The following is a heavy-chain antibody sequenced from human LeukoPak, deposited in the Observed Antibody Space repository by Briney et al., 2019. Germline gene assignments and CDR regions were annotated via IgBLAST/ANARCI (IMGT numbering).Heavy chain of an antibody. CDR2: IIPIFGTA. Sequence: SVKVSCKASGGTFSSYAISWVRQAPGQGLEWMGGIIPIFGTASYAQKFQGRVTITADESTSTAYMELSSLRSEDTAVYYCARDPMQEYCGGDCYSPWGQGTLVTVSS. D-gene: IGHD2-21*02. CDR1: GGTFSSYA. J-gene: IGHJ5*02. V-gene: IGHV1-69*13. CDR3: ARDPMQEYCGGDCYSP.